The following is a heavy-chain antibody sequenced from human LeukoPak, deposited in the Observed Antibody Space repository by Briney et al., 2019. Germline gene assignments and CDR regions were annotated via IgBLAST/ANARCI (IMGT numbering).Heavy chain of an antibody. CDR2: VFDSGST. Sequence: PSGTLSLTCTVSGATISGHYWSWIRQPPGKGLEWIGYVFDSGSTIYNPSLKSRVSMSLDMPKSQLSLKLSSVTAADTAVYYCVGEVARGFRFDYWGHGTLVTVSS. D-gene: IGHD5-12*01. J-gene: IGHJ4*01. V-gene: IGHV4-59*11. CDR1: GATISGHY. CDR3: VGEVARGFRFDY.